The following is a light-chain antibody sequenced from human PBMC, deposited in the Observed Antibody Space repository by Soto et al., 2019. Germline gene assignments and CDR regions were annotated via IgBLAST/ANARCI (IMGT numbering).Light chain of an antibody. CDR1: QAIIND. CDR3: LQHNSYPRT. J-gene: IGKJ1*01. Sequence: DIQMTQSPSSLSASVGDRVTITCRASQAIINDLSWYQQKPGEPPKRLIYAASTLHSGVPSRFSGSGSGTEFTLTISSLQPEDFATYFCLQHNSYPRTFGQGTKVEIK. CDR2: AAS. V-gene: IGKV1-17*01.